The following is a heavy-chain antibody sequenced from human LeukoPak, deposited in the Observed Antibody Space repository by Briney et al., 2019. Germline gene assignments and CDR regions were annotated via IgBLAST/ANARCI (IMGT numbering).Heavy chain of an antibody. V-gene: IGHV3-30-3*01. D-gene: IGHD2-15*01. J-gene: IGHJ6*02. CDR1: GLTFSNYA. Sequence: PGRSLRLSCAASGLTFSNYAMHWVRQAPGKGLEWVAVISYDGTNKYYADSVKGRYTISRDNSKNTLYLQMNSLRSEDTAVYYCARGGGRGCSGGSCPYGLDVWGQGTTVTVSS. CDR3: ARGGGRGCSGGSCPYGLDV. CDR2: ISYDGTNK.